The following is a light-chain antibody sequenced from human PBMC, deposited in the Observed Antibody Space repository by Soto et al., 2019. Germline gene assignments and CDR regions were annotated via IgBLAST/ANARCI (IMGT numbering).Light chain of an antibody. CDR2: EVS. CDR3: SSYTTTTRL. J-gene: IGLJ3*02. V-gene: IGLV2-14*01. Sequence: QSALTQPASVSGSPGQSITISCTGTSSDIGSNNYVSWFQQRPGKAPTLIIYEVSNRPSGVSTHFSGSKSGNTASLTISGLLPEEEAEYYCSSYTTTTRLFGGGTKLPVL. CDR1: SSDIGSNNY.